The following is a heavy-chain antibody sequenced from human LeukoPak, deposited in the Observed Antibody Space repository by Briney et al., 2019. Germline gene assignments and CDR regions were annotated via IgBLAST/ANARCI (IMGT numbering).Heavy chain of an antibody. J-gene: IGHJ6*02. Sequence: GRSLRLSCAASGFTLDDYAMHWVRQAPGKGLEWVSGISWNSGSIGYADSVKGRFTISRDNAKNSLYLQMNSLRAEDTALYYCAKDIKDGDYYYYGMDVWGQGTTVTVSS. V-gene: IGHV3-9*01. D-gene: IGHD2-15*01. CDR1: GFTLDDYA. CDR2: ISWNSGSI. CDR3: AKDIKDGDYYYYGMDV.